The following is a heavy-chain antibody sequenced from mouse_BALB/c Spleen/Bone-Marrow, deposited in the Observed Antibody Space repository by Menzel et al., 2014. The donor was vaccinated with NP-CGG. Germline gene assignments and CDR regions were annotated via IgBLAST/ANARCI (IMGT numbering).Heavy chain of an antibody. CDR1: GYPFSSYW. D-gene: IGHD2-10*02. CDR2: IYPGDGET. J-gene: IGHJ2*01. CDR3: ARKYGDY. V-gene: IGHV1-80*01. Sequence: VQLVESGAELVRPGSSVKISCKASGYPFSSYWMNWVKQRPGQGLEWIGQIYPGDGETNYNGKFKGNATLTADKSSSTAYMQLISLTSGDSAVYFCARKYGDYWGQGTTLTVSS.